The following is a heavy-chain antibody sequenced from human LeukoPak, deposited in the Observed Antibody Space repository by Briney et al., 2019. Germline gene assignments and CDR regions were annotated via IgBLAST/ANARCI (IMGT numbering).Heavy chain of an antibody. CDR3: AREGSLPGKVFDY. D-gene: IGHD3-10*01. CDR1: GFTFSTYT. J-gene: IGHJ4*02. V-gene: IGHV3-21*01. Sequence: GGSLRLSCAASGFTFSTYTMNWVRQAPGKGLEWVSAVDSSGTITYYADSVKGRFTISRDNAKNSLYLQMNSLRAEDTAVYYCAREGSLPGKVFDYWGQGTLVTVSS. CDR2: VDSSGTIT.